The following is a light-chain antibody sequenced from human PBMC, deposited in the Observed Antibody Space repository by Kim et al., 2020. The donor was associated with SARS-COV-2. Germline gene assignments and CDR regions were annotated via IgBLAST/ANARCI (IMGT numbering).Light chain of an antibody. CDR1: ESISRNY. CDR2: AAS. CDR3: QQYGT. Sequence: SLSLSPVERATHYCGARESISRNYLAWYQQKPGLSPRLLIYAASRRATGIPDRFRGRGSGTDFSLTINRLEPEDFAVYYCQQYGTFGQGTKVEIK. J-gene: IGKJ1*01. V-gene: IGKV3D-20*01.